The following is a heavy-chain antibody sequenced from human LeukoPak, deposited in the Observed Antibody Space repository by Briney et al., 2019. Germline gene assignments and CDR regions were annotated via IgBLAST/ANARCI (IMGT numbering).Heavy chain of an antibody. CDR1: GGTFISYA. J-gene: IGHJ3*02. Sequence: ASVKVSCKASGGTFISYAISWVRQAPGQGLEWMGRIIPIFGTANYAQKFQGRVTITTDESTSTAYMELSSLRSEDTAVYYCAREEYYDSSGYYGAFDIWGQGTMVTVSS. D-gene: IGHD3-22*01. CDR2: IIPIFGTA. V-gene: IGHV1-69*05. CDR3: AREEYYDSSGYYGAFDI.